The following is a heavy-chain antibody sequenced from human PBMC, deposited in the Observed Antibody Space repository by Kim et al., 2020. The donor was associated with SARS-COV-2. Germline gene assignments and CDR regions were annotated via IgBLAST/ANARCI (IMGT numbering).Heavy chain of an antibody. CDR2: INQDGSAK. CDR3: ARDAYSGSYSDAY. D-gene: IGHD1-26*01. V-gene: IGHV3-7*03. J-gene: IGHJ4*02. Sequence: GGSLRLSCAASGFTLSTYWMSWVRQAPGKGLEWVANINQDGSAKKYAASVKGRFTISRDDAKNSLFLQMNSLRVEDTALSYCARDAYSGSYSDAYWGQGT. CDR1: GFTLSTYW.